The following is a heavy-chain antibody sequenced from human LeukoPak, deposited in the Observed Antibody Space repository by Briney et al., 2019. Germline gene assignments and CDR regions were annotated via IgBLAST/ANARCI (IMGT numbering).Heavy chain of an antibody. D-gene: IGHD2-2*01. CDR1: GFTFSSYS. J-gene: IGHJ4*02. Sequence: GGSLRLSCAASGFTFSSYSMNWVRQAPGKGLEWVSYISSSSSTIYYADSVKGRFTISRDNAKNSLYLQMNSLRAEDTAVYYCASVSWEDIVVVPAADPRGYWGQGTLVTVSP. V-gene: IGHV3-48*04. CDR3: ASVSWEDIVVVPAADPRGY. CDR2: ISSSSSTI.